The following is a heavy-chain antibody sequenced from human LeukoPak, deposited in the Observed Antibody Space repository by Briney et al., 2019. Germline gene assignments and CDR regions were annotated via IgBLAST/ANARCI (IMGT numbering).Heavy chain of an antibody. CDR2: IYYSGST. CDR1: GGSISSSRSY. J-gene: IGHJ5*02. Sequence: PSETLSLTFTVSGGSISSSRSYWGWIRQPPGKGLEWIGSIYYSGSTYSTPSLKSRVTISLDTSKNQFSLKLRSVTAADTAVYYCATQGNIFPPNWFDPWGQGTLVTVSS. V-gene: IGHV4-39*07. CDR3: ATQGNIFPPNWFDP. D-gene: IGHD2-21*01.